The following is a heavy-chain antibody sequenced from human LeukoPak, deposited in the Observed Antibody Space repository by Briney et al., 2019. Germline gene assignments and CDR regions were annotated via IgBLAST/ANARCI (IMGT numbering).Heavy chain of an antibody. CDR3: ASYYYDSSGYYGPLDY. J-gene: IGHJ4*02. CDR2: IIPIFGTA. CDR1: GGTFSSYS. V-gene: IGHV1-69*05. Sequence: SVKVSCKASGGTFSSYSIRWVRQAPGQGLEWMGGIIPIFGTANYAQSLQGRVTITTDESTSTAYMELSSLRSEDTAVYYCASYYYDSSGYYGPLDYWGQGTLVTVSS. D-gene: IGHD3-22*01.